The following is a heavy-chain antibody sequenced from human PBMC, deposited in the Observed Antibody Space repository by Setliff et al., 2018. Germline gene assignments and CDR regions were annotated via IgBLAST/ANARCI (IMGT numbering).Heavy chain of an antibody. Sequence: PSETLSLTCTVSNGSISTYYWSWVRQPPGKGLEWIGYIYYSGSTNYNPSLKSRVTMSVDTDKSQVSLKLSSVTAADTGVYYCVRGYGSGSYPYYYGMDVWGQGTTVTVSS. CDR2: IYYSGST. CDR3: VRGYGSGSYPYYYGMDV. CDR1: NGSISTYY. D-gene: IGHD3-10*01. J-gene: IGHJ6*02. V-gene: IGHV4-59*01.